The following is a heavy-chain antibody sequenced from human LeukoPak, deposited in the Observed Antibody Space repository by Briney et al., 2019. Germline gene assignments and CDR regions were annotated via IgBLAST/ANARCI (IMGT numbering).Heavy chain of an antibody. J-gene: IGHJ4*02. CDR2: IYYSGST. CDR1: GYSISSGYY. CDR3: ARKVRPYYFDY. V-gene: IGHV4-38-2*02. Sequence: SETLSLTCTVSGYSISSGYYWGWIRQPPGKGLEWIGTIYYSGSTYYNPSLKSRITISVDTSKNQFSLNLSSVTAADTAVYYCARKVRPYYFDYWGQGTLVTVSS. D-gene: IGHD1-1*01.